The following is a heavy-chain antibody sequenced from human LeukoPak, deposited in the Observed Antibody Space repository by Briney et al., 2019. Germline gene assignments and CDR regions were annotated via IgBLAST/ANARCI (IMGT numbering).Heavy chain of an antibody. CDR3: ARGLYCGGDCLDWFDP. Sequence: ASVKVSCKASGYTSTSYDINWVRQATGQGLEWMGWMNPNSGNTGYAQKFQGRVTMTRNTSISTAYMELSSLRSEDTAVYYCARGLYCGGDCLDWFDPWGQGTLVTVSS. CDR1: GYTSTSYD. J-gene: IGHJ5*02. CDR2: MNPNSGNT. V-gene: IGHV1-8*01. D-gene: IGHD2-21*02.